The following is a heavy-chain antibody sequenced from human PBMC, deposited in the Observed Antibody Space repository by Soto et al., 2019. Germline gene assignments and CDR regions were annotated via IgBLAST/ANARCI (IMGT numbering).Heavy chain of an antibody. CDR2: TYYNSKWYT. J-gene: IGHJ5*02. V-gene: IGHV6-1*01. D-gene: IGHD6-19*01. Sequence: PSQTLSLTCAISGDSVSSNSTAWNWIRQSPSRGLEWLGRTYYNSKWYTDYAVSVISRMTINADTSKNQFSLKLSSVTAADTAVYYCAREPYSSGWFEHWGQGTQVTVSS. CDR1: GDSVSSNSTA. CDR3: AREPYSSGWFEH.